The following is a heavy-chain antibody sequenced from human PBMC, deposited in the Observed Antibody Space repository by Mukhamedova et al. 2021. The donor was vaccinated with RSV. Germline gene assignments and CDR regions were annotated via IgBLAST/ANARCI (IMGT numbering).Heavy chain of an antibody. Sequence: VEWVAVISYDGSNKYYADSVKGRFTISRDNSKNTLYLQMNSLRAEDTAVYYCARDLGSGDTLRFLEWPPGIGGYWGQGTLVTVSS. V-gene: IGHV3-30*01. D-gene: IGHD3-3*01. CDR3: ARDLGSGDTLRFLEWPPGIGGY. CDR2: ISYDGSNK. J-gene: IGHJ4*02.